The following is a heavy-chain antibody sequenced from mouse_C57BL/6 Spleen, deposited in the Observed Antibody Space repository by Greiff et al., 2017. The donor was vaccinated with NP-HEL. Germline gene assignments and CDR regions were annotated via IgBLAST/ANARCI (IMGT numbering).Heavy chain of an antibody. CDR2: IYPGDGDT. CDR3: AREEVVALYYYAMDY. Sequence: VQLQESGPELVKPGASVKISCKASGYAFSSSWMNWVKQRPGKGLEWIGRIYPGDGDTNYNGKFKGKATLTADKSSSTAYMQLSSRTSEDSAVYFCAREEVVALYYYAMDYWGQGTSVTVSS. D-gene: IGHD1-1*01. J-gene: IGHJ4*01. CDR1: GYAFSSSW. V-gene: IGHV1-82*01.